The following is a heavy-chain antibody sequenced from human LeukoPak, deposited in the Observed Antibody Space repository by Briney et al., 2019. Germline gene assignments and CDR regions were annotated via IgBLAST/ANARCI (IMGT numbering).Heavy chain of an antibody. CDR1: GGTFSNYA. Sequence: GASVKVSCKASGGTFSNYAITWVRQAPGQGLEWMGWINPNSGGTYYAQKFQGRVTMTRDTSISTAYMELSRLRSDDTAVYYCARDPGSSYSNYWYDYYYMDVWGKGTTVTISS. V-gene: IGHV1-2*02. J-gene: IGHJ6*03. D-gene: IGHD6-13*01. CDR3: ARDPGSSYSNYWYDYYYMDV. CDR2: INPNSGGT.